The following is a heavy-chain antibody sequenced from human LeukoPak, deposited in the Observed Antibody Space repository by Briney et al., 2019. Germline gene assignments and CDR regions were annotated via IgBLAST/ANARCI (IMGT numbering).Heavy chain of an antibody. CDR1: GGTFSSYA. J-gene: IGHJ4*02. D-gene: IGHD3-16*02. Sequence: ASVKVSCKASGGTFSSYAISWVRQAPGQGFEWMGGIIPIFGTANYAQKFQGRVTITTDESTSTAYMELSSLRSEDTAVYYCARMVMITFGGVIPIRYFDYWGQGTLVTVSS. CDR2: IIPIFGTA. CDR3: ARMVMITFGGVIPIRYFDY. V-gene: IGHV1-69*05.